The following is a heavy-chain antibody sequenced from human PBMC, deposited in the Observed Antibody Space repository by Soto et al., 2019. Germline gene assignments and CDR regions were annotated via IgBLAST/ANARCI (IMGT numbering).Heavy chain of an antibody. CDR2: ISSSGSTI. V-gene: IGHV3-48*03. CDR1: GFTFSSYE. J-gene: IGHJ2*01. Sequence: GGSLRLSCAASGFTFSSYEMNWVRQAPGKGLEWVSYISSSGSTIYYADSVKGRFTISRDNAKNSLYLQMNSLRAEDAAVYYCARDVAVRGYSYGRLAWYFDLWGRGTLVTVSS. CDR3: ARDVAVRGYSYGRLAWYFDL. D-gene: IGHD5-18*01.